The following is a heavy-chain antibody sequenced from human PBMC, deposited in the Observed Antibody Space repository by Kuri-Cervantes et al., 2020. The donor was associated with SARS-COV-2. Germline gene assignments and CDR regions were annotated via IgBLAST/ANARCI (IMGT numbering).Heavy chain of an antibody. D-gene: IGHD2-2*01. V-gene: IGHV4-34*01. Sequence: GSLRLSCAVYGGSFSGCYWSWIRQPPGKGLEWIGEINHSGSTNYNPSLKSRVTISVDTSKNQFSLKLSSVTAADTAVYYCARGLVPAAVPPDTVPRALYGMDVWGQGTTVTVSS. J-gene: IGHJ6*02. CDR2: INHSGST. CDR3: ARGLVPAAVPPDTVPRALYGMDV. CDR1: GGSFSGCY.